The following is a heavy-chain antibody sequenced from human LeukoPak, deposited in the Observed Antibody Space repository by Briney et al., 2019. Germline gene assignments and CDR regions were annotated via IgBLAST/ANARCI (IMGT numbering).Heavy chain of an antibody. D-gene: IGHD3-10*02. CDR2: LSSSGSTI. CDR3: AELGITMIGGV. CDR1: GFTFSDYY. Sequence: GGSLRLSCAASGFTFSDYYMNWIRQAPGKGLEWVSYLSSSGSTIYYADSVKGRFTISRDNAKNSLYLQMNSLRAEDTAVYYCAELGITMIGGVWGKGTTVTISS. J-gene: IGHJ6*04. V-gene: IGHV3-11*04.